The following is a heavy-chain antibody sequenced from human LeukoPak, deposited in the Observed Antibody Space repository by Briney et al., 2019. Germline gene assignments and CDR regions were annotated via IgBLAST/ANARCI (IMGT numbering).Heavy chain of an antibody. J-gene: IGHJ4*02. V-gene: IGHV3-64*01. CDR3: AKDLPAAYFDY. Sequence: GGSLRLSCAASGFTFSSYAMHWVRQAPGKGLEYVSAISSNGGSTYYANSVKGRFTISRDNSKNTLYLQMGSLRAEDMAVYYCAKDLPAAYFDYWGQGTLVIVS. CDR2: ISSNGGST. CDR1: GFTFSSYA. D-gene: IGHD2-2*01.